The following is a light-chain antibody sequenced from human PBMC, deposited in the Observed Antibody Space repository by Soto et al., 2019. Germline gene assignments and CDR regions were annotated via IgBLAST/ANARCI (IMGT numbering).Light chain of an antibody. J-gene: IGLJ1*01. Sequence: QSALTQPPSVSGSPGQSVTISCSGTIDDVTAYYRVSWYQQTPGTAPKLMIYDVSNRPSGVPDRFSGSRSGNTASLTISGLQAEDEGDYYCQSYDNSLTAYVFGTGTKVTVL. CDR2: DVS. CDR1: IDDVTAYYR. CDR3: QSYDNSLTAYV. V-gene: IGLV2-18*02.